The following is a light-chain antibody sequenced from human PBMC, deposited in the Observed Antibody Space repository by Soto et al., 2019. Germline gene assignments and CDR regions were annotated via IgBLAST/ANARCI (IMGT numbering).Light chain of an antibody. CDR2: GAS. V-gene: IGKV3-20*01. CDR1: QSVSDRY. J-gene: IGKJ3*01. Sequence: EIVLTQSPGTLSLSPGERATLSCRASQSVSDRYLAWYQHKPGQAPRLLIEGASSRAAVIPDRFSGSGSGLDFTLTISSVEPEDFAVYYCQQYETSPHDFGPGTRVDL. CDR3: QQYETSPHD.